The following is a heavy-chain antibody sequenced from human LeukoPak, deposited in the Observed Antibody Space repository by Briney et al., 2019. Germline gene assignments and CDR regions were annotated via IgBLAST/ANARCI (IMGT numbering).Heavy chain of an antibody. D-gene: IGHD6-13*01. Sequence: SETLSLTCTVTGGSIRSYYWSWIRQPPGKGLEWIGYIYYSGNTNYNPSLKSRVTISVDTSKNQFSLRLSSVTAADTAVYYCARTSIAAAGTIDDWGQGTLVTVSS. CDR2: IYYSGNT. J-gene: IGHJ4*02. V-gene: IGHV4-59*08. CDR3: ARTSIAAAGTIDD. CDR1: GGSIRSYY.